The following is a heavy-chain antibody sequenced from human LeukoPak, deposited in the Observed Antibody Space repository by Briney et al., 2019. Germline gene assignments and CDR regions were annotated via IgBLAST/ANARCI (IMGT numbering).Heavy chain of an antibody. CDR1: GFTFSSYR. Sequence: GGSLRLSCAASGFTFSSYRMNWVRQAPGKGLEWVSYISGYSSTIYYADSVKGRFTISRDNSKNTLYLQMNSLRAEDTAVYYCAKERGETIFGVVIGNDAFDIWGQGTMVTVSS. D-gene: IGHD3-3*01. J-gene: IGHJ3*02. CDR2: ISGYSSTI. V-gene: IGHV3-48*01. CDR3: AKERGETIFGVVIGNDAFDI.